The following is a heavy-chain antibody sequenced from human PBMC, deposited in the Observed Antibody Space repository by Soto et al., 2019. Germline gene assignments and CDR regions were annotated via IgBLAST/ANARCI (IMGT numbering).Heavy chain of an antibody. CDR3: ARRTLLRFDFDY. D-gene: IGHD3-3*01. J-gene: IGHJ4*02. V-gene: IGHV4-59*08. Sequence: SETLSLTCTVSGGSISSYYWSWIRQPPGKGLEWIGYIYYSGNTNYNPSLKSRVTISVDTSKNQFSLKLSSVTAADTAIYYCARRTLLRFDFDYWGQGTLVTVSS. CDR2: IYYSGNT. CDR1: GGSISSYY.